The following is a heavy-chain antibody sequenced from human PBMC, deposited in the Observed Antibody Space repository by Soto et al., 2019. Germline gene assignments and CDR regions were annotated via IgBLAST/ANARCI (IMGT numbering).Heavy chain of an antibody. CDR2: IIPIFGTA. J-gene: IGHJ3*02. CDR3: AREGSGTSDNAFDI. CDR1: GGTFSSYA. V-gene: IGHV1-69*13. D-gene: IGHD1-26*01. Sequence: SVKVSCKASGGTFSSYAISWVRQAPGQGLEWMGGIIPIFGTANYAQKFQGRVTITADESTSTAYMELSSLRSEDTAVYYCAREGSGTSDNAFDIWGQGTMVTVSS.